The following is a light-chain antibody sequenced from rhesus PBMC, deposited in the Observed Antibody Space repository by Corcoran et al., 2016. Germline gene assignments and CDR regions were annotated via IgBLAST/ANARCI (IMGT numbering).Light chain of an antibody. J-gene: IGKJ4*01. CDR2: EAS. CDR3: QHYFTTPLT. Sequence: DIQMTQSPSSLSASVGDRVNITCRASLGITNDLAWYQQKLGEPPKLLIYEASLLQGGITSRFSGRGSGADFTLTISSLQSEEFGTYYCQHYFTTPLTFGGGTKVELK. CDR1: LGITND. V-gene: IGKV1-25*01.